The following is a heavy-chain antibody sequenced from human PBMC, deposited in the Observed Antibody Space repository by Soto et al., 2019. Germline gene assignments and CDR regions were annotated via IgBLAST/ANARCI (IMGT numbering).Heavy chain of an antibody. CDR3: ARERSLAPYYYGMDV. D-gene: IGHD3-3*02. J-gene: IGHJ6*02. Sequence: EVQLVESGGGLIQPWGSLRLSCAASGFTVSSNYMSWVRQAPGKGLEWVSVIYSGGSTYYADSVKGRFTISRDNSKNTLYLQMNSLRAEDTAVYYCARERSLAPYYYGMDVWGQGTTVTVSS. V-gene: IGHV3-53*01. CDR2: IYSGGST. CDR1: GFTVSSNY.